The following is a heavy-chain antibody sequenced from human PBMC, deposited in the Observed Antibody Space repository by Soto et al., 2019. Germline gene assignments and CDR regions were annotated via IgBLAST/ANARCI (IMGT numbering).Heavy chain of an antibody. CDR1: GGSISSGGYY. CDR3: ARGLRIAAATFDP. D-gene: IGHD6-13*01. J-gene: IGHJ5*02. V-gene: IGHV4-31*03. Sequence: SETLSLTCTVSGGSISSGGYYWSWIRQHPGKGLEWIGYIYYSGSTYYNPSLKSRVTISVDTSKNQFSLKLSSVTAADTAVYYCARGLRIAAATFDPWGQGTLVTVSS. CDR2: IYYSGST.